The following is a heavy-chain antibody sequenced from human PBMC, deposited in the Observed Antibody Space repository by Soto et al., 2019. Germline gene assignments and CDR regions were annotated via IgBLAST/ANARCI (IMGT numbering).Heavy chain of an antibody. CDR1: GVTLSSYG. CDR3: ASDLFEVVAAMYYYGMDV. J-gene: IGHJ6*02. D-gene: IGHD2-15*01. CDR2: RWYDGSNK. V-gene: IGHV3-33*01. Sequence: GGSLRLPCAASGVTLSSYGMHWVRQAPGKGLGWVAVRWYDGSNKYYADSVKGGFTISRDNSNNTMYLQMHSLRAEDTAVYYCASDLFEVVAAMYYYGMDVWGQGTTVTVSS.